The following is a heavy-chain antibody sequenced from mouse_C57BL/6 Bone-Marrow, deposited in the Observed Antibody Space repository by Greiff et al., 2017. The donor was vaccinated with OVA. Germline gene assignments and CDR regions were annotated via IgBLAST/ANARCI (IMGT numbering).Heavy chain of an antibody. CDR3: ARWGDYGRGEWYFDV. CDR2: IYPGSGNT. V-gene: IGHV1-76*01. CDR1: GYTFTDYY. Sequence: VQLQQSGAELVRPGASVKLSCKASGYTFTDYYINWVKQRPGQGLEWIARIYPGSGNTYYNEKFKGTATLTAEKSSSTAYMQLSSLTSEDSAVYFGARWGDYGRGEWYFDVWGTGTTVTVSS. J-gene: IGHJ1*03. D-gene: IGHD1-1*01.